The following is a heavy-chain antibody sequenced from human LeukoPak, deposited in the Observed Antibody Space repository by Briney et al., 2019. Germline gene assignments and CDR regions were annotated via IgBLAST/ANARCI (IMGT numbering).Heavy chain of an antibody. CDR3: ARDKLRARGFDY. CDR2: INLNSGGT. CDR1: GYTFTGYY. J-gene: IGHJ4*02. D-gene: IGHD3-10*01. V-gene: IGHV1-2*02. Sequence: ASVKVSCKASGYTFTGYYMHWVRQAPGQGLEWMGWINLNSGGTNYAQKFQGRVTMTRDTSISTAYMELSRLRSDDTAVYYCARDKLRARGFDYWGQGTLVTVSS.